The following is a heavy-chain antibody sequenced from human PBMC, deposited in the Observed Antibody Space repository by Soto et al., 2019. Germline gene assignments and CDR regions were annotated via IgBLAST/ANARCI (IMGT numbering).Heavy chain of an antibody. V-gene: IGHV4-31*03. CDR3: ARGSSIAGLYYGMDV. CDR2: NYYSGIT. CDR1: GGSINSGGYY. J-gene: IGHJ6*02. D-gene: IGHD6-6*01. Sequence: QVQLQESGPGLVKPSQTLSLTCTVSGGSINSGGYYWTWIRQHPGKVLEWIGYNYYSGITYYNPSLPSRVTMSLEPSKHQSSLQLSSVTAADTAVYYCARGSSIAGLYYGMDVWGQGTTVTVSS.